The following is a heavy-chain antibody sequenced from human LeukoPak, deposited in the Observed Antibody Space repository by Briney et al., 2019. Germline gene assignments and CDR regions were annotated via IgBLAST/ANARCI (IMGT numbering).Heavy chain of an antibody. Sequence: SETLSLTCTVSGGSISSYYWSWIRQPPGKGLEWIGYIYYSGSTNYNPSLKSRVTISVDTSKNQFSLKLSSVTAADTAVYYCARDEYGSGSYYHDYWGQGTLVTVSS. D-gene: IGHD3-10*01. CDR1: GGSISSYY. J-gene: IGHJ4*02. CDR3: ARDEYGSGSYYHDY. CDR2: IYYSGST. V-gene: IGHV4-59*01.